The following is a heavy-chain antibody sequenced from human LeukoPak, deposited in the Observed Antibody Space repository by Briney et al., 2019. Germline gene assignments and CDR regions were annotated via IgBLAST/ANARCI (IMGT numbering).Heavy chain of an antibody. Sequence: PGGSLRLSCAASGFTFSNYWMTWVRQAPGKGLEWVANIKQDGSEKYYVDSVKGRFTISRDNAKNSLYLQMNSLRGEDTALYYCARDGGYSTNFDYWGQGTLVTVSS. CDR1: GFTFSNYW. J-gene: IGHJ4*02. CDR3: ARDGGYSTNFDY. D-gene: IGHD6-13*01. CDR2: IKQDGSEK. V-gene: IGHV3-7*01.